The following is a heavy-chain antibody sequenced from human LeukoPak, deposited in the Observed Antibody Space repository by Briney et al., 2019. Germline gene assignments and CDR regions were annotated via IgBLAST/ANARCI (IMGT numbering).Heavy chain of an antibody. V-gene: IGHV3-74*01. CDR1: GFTFSSHW. D-gene: IGHD4-17*01. CDR3: AKATVTTSYGMDV. CDR2: INSDGSST. Sequence: GGSLRLSCAASGFTFSSHWMHWVRQVPGKGLAWVSRINSDGSSTSYADSVKGRFTISRDNAKNTLYLQMNNLRAEDAAMYYCAKATVTTSYGMDVWGQGTTVTVSS. J-gene: IGHJ6*02.